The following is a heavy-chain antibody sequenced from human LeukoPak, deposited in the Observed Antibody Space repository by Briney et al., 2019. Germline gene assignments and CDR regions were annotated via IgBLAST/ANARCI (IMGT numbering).Heavy chain of an antibody. CDR1: GFTFSSYG. V-gene: IGHV3-33*01. CDR2: IWYDGSNK. Sequence: GRSPRLSCAASGFTFSSYGMHWVRQAPGKGLEWVAVIWYDGSNKYYADSVKGRFTISRDNSKNTLCLQMNSLRAEDTAVYYCASTSGWYEPIDYWGQGTLVTVSS. D-gene: IGHD6-19*01. CDR3: ASTSGWYEPIDY. J-gene: IGHJ4*02.